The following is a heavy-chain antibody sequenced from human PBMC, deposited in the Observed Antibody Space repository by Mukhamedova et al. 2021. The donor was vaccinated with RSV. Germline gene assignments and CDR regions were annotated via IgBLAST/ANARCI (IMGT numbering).Heavy chain of an antibody. CDR3: ARVGGYYDGMDV. Sequence: GWINPSSGGANYAQEFQGRVTMTRDTSISTAYMELSSLRSDDTAVYYCARVGGYYDGMDVGGQGTTVTVSS. D-gene: IGHD2-15*01. CDR2: INPSSGGA. V-gene: IGHV1-2*02. J-gene: IGHJ6*02.